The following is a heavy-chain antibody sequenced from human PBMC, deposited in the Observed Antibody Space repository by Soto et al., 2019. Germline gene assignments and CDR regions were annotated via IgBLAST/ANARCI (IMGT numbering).Heavy chain of an antibody. CDR2: IYSGGST. CDR1: GFTVSSNY. D-gene: IGHD3-16*01. V-gene: IGHV3-53*04. CDR3: ARAGTTCRLGYYYYYMDV. J-gene: IGHJ6*03. Sequence: GGSLRLSCAASGFTVSSNYMSWVRQAPGKGLEWVSVIYSGGSTNYPDSVKGRFTISTHNSKNKLYLQMNSLRAEDTAVYYCARAGTTCRLGYYYYYMDVWGKGTTVTVSS.